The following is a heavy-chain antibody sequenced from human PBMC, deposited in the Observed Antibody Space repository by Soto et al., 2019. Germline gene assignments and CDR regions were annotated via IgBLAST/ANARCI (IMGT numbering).Heavy chain of an antibody. CDR1: GASFSTYY. D-gene: IGHD6-13*01. J-gene: IGHJ4*02. Sequence: QVQLQQWGAGLLKPSETLSLTCAVYGASFSTYYWSWIRQPPGKGLEWIGEINHSGSTNYNPSLKSXXRXSXXTSKNQFSLRLSSVTAADTAVYYCARGVAAARIAYWGQGTLVTVSS. CDR3: ARGVAAARIAY. V-gene: IGHV4-34*01. CDR2: INHSGST.